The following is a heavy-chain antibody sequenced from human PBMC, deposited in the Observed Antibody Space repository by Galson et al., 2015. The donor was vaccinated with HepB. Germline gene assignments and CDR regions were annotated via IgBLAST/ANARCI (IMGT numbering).Heavy chain of an antibody. J-gene: IGHJ3*02. Sequence: SVKVSCKASGYRLSRSGVTWVRQAPGQGLEWMGWISGYNGRTNYEQKMQGRVTMTTDTSTSTAYMELTSLKSDDTAVYYCAAGRGAFDIWGQGTMLTVSS. CDR2: ISGYNGRT. CDR1: GYRLSRSG. V-gene: IGHV1-18*04. D-gene: IGHD3-10*01. CDR3: AAGRGAFDI.